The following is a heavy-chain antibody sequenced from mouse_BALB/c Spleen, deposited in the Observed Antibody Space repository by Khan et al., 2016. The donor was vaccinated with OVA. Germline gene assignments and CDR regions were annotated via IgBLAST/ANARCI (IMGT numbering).Heavy chain of an antibody. J-gene: IGHJ4*01. CDR2: IRLKSNNYAT. D-gene: IGHD1-1*01. Sequence: EVKLEESGGGLVQPGGSMKLSCVAAGFTFSNFWMNWVRQSPEKGLEWVAEIRLKSNNYATHYVESVKGRFTISRDDSKNSVYLQMNNLRAEDTGSYYCRGHYYGRRDYWGQGTSVTVSS. CDR3: RGHYYGRRDY. V-gene: IGHV6-6*02. CDR1: GFTFSNFW.